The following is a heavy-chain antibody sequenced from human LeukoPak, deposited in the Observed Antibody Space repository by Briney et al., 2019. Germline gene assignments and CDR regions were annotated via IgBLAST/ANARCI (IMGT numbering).Heavy chain of an antibody. CDR2: ISAYNGNT. D-gene: IGHD3-22*01. CDR1: GYTFTSYG. J-gene: IGHJ4*02. V-gene: IGHV1-18*01. Sequence: ASVKVSCKASGYTFTSYGINWVRQAPGQGLEWMGWISAYNGNTNYAQKLQGRVTMTTDTSTSTAYMELRSLRSDDTAVYYCARGSARLYYYDSSGYYYWGQGTLVTVSS. CDR3: ARGSARLYYYDSSGYYY.